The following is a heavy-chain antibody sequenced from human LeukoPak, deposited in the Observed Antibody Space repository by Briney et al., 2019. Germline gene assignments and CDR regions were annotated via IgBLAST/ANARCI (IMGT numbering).Heavy chain of an antibody. V-gene: IGHV1-69*13. CDR1: GGTFSSYA. CDR3: ARQTQGRSAFDI. CDR2: IIPIFGTA. J-gene: IGHJ3*02. Sequence: SVKVSCKASGGTFSSYAISWVRQAPGQGLEWMGGIIPIFGTANYAQKFQGRVTITADESTSTAYMELSSLRSEDTAVYYCARQTQGRSAFDIWGQGTMVTDSS.